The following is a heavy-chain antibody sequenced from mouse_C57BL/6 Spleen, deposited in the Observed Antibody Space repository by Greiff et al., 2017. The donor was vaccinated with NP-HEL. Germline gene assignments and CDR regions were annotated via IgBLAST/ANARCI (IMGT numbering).Heavy chain of an antibody. D-gene: IGHD4-1*01. CDR1: GYTFTSYW. CDR3: ARGANPAWFAY. Sequence: VQLQQSGAELVRPGSSVKLSCKASGYTFTSYWMHWVKQRPIQGLEWIGNIDPSDSETHYNQKFKDKATLTVDKSSSTAYRQLSSLTSEDSAVYYCARGANPAWFAYWGQGTLVTVAA. V-gene: IGHV1-52*01. CDR2: IDPSDSET. J-gene: IGHJ3*01.